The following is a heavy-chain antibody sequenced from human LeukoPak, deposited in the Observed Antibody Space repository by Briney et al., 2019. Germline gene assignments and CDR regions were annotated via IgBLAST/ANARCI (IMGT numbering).Heavy chain of an antibody. CDR1: GFTVSSNY. CDR2: IYSGGST. V-gene: IGHV3-53*01. D-gene: IGHD3-22*01. CDR3: ARDSSGYLDY. Sequence: PGGSLRLSCAASGFTVSSNYMSWVRQAPGKGLEWVSVIYSGGSTYYADSVKGRFTISRDNSKNMLYLQMNSLRAEDTAVYYCARDSSGYLDYWGQGTLVTVSS. J-gene: IGHJ4*02.